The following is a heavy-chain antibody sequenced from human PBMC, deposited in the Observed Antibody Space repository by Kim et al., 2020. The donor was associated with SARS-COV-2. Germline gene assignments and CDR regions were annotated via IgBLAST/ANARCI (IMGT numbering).Heavy chain of an antibody. CDR3: ARVGIYGDYVH. CDR2: T. D-gene: IGHD4-17*01. Sequence: TYYASSVKGRFTISRDNSKNTLYLQMGSLRAEDMAVYYCARVGIYGDYVHWGQGTLVTVSS. V-gene: IGHV3-64*01. J-gene: IGHJ4*02.